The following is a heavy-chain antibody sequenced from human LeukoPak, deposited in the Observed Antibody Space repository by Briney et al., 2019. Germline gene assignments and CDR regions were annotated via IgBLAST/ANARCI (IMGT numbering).Heavy chain of an antibody. V-gene: IGHV3-7*01. J-gene: IGHJ5*02. CDR3: ARLICIAAAGIFWFDP. Sequence: AGGSLRLSCAASGFTFSSYWMSWVRQAPGKGLEWVANIKQDGGEKYYVDSVKGRFTISRDNAKNSLYLQMNSLRAEDTAVYYCARLICIAAAGIFWFDPWGQGTLVTVSS. CDR2: IKQDGGEK. D-gene: IGHD6-13*01. CDR1: GFTFSSYW.